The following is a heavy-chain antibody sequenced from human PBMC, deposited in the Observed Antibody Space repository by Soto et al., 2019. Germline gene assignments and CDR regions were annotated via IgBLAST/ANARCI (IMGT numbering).Heavy chain of an antibody. D-gene: IGHD3-10*01. CDR1: GGSFSGYY. V-gene: IGHV4-34*01. Sequence: QVQLQQWGAGLLKPSETLSLTCAVYGGSFSGYYWSWIRQPPGKGLEWIGEINHSGSTNYNPSLKSRVTISVDTSKNQCSLKLSSVTAADTAVYYCARGGGGYYYGSGGFDPWGQGTLVTVSS. J-gene: IGHJ5*02. CDR3: ARGGGGYYYGSGGFDP. CDR2: INHSGST.